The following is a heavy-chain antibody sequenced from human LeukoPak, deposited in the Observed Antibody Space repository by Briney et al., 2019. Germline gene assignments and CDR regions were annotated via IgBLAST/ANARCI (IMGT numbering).Heavy chain of an antibody. CDR3: ARGYGGNYPFLFDY. J-gene: IGHJ4*02. V-gene: IGHV1-8*03. D-gene: IGHD4-23*01. CDR1: GYTFTSYD. Sequence: ASVKVSCKASGYTFTSYDINWVRQATGQGLEWMGWMNPNSGNTGYAQKFQGRVTITRNTSISTAYMELSSLRSEDTAVYYCARGYGGNYPFLFDYWGQGTLVTVSS. CDR2: MNPNSGNT.